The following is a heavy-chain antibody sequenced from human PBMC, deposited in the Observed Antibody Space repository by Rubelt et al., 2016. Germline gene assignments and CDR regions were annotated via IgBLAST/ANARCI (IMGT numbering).Heavy chain of an antibody. Sequence: QVQLVQSGAEVKKPGASVKVSCKASGYTFTSYGISWVRQAPGQGLEWMGWISAYNGNTNYAQKLKGEVTTTTETSTRKAYRGLRSLRSDETAVYYCARCRRAGGAVAGTWDYWGQGTLVTVSS. D-gene: IGHD6-19*01. CDR1: GYTFTSYG. CDR3: ARCRRAGGAVAGTWDY. V-gene: IGHV1-18*01. CDR2: ISAYNGNT. J-gene: IGHJ4*02.